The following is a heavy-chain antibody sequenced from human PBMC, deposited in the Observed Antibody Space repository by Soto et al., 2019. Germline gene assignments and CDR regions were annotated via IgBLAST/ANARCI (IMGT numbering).Heavy chain of an antibody. CDR1: GFTFSSYA. J-gene: IGHJ6*02. CDR2: ISGSGGST. CDR3: AKGSSSWYEAGYYYGMDV. D-gene: IGHD6-13*01. Sequence: PGGSLRLSCAASGFTFSSYAMSWVRQAPGKGLEWVSAISGSGGSTYYADSVEGRFTISRDNSKNTLYLQMNSLRAEDTAVYYCAKGSSSWYEAGYYYGMDVWGQGTTVTASS. V-gene: IGHV3-23*01.